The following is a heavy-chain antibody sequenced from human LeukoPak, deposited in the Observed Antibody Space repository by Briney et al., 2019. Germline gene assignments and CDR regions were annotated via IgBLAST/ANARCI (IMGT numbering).Heavy chain of an antibody. CDR2: IIPILGIA. D-gene: IGHD3-9*01. V-gene: IGHV1-69*04. CDR3: ARGIYDILTGYYLLGWFDR. J-gene: IGHJ5*02. Sequence: SVKVSCKASGGTFSSYAISWVRQAPGQGLEWMGRIIPILGIANYAQKFQGRVTITADKSTSTAYMELSSLRSEDTAVYYCARGIYDILTGYYLLGWFDRWGQGTLVTVSS. CDR1: GGTFSSYA.